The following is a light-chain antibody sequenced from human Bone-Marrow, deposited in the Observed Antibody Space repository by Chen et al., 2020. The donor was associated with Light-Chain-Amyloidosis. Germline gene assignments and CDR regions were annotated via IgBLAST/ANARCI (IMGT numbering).Light chain of an antibody. CDR3: QVWDRSRDRPV. J-gene: IGLJ3*02. CDR2: DDS. CDR1: NIGSTS. Sequence: SYVLTQPSSVSVAPGQTATLACGGDNIGSTSGHWYQQTPGQAPLLVVYDDSDRHSGSPARLSGYNSGNTATLTISRVEAGDEADYYCQVWDRSRDRPVFGGGTKLTVL. V-gene: IGLV3-21*02.